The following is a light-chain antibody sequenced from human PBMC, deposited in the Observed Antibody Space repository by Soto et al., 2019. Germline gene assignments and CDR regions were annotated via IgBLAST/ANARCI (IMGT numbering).Light chain of an antibody. CDR3: CSYPGIYTWV. CDR2: DVN. CDR1: SSDVGSYNY. Sequence: QSVLTQPRSVSGSPGQSVTISCTGTSSDVGSYNYVSWYQQHPGKAPKLMIYDVNKRPSGVPDRFSGSKSGNTASLIISGLQAEDEADYYCCSYPGIYTWVFGGGTKLTVL. V-gene: IGLV2-11*01. J-gene: IGLJ3*02.